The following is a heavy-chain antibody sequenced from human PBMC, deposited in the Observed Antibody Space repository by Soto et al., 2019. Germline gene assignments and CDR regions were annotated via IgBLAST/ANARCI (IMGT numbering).Heavy chain of an antibody. J-gene: IGHJ6*02. Sequence: GGSLRLSCAASGFTFSNAWMNWVRQAPGKGLEWVGRIKSKTDGGTTDYAAPVKGRFTISRDDSKNTLYLQMNSLKTEDTAVYYCTTDRGPNDYGDSHGMDVWGQGTTVTVSS. CDR2: IKSKTDGGTT. CDR3: TTDRGPNDYGDSHGMDV. CDR1: GFTFSNAW. V-gene: IGHV3-15*07. D-gene: IGHD4-17*01.